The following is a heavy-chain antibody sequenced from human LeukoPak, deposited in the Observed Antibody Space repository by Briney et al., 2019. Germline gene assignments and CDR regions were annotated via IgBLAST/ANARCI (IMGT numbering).Heavy chain of an antibody. Sequence: PSETLSLTCTVSGGAISSFYWNWIRQPAGKGQEWIGRIFPGGSTYYNPSLKSRVTMSVGTSKNHFSLKLSSVTAADTAVYYCVRARRDSDCWYFLDYWGQGTLVTVSS. D-gene: IGHD2-21*01. V-gene: IGHV4-4*07. CDR3: VRARRDSDCWYFLDY. CDR2: IFPGGST. J-gene: IGHJ4*02. CDR1: GGAISSFY.